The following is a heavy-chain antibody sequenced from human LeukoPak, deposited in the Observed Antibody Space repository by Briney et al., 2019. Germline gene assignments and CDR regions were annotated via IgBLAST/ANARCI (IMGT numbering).Heavy chain of an antibody. Sequence: PSETLSLTCAVFGGSFSGYYWSWIRQPPGKDLEWIGEVNHSGSPNYNPPLRSRVTISVDTSKNQFSLKLSFVTAADTAAYYCARGELALGAFDIWGQGTVVTVSS. CDR3: ARGELALGAFDI. D-gene: IGHD3-3*02. CDR1: GGSFSGYY. CDR2: VNHSGSP. J-gene: IGHJ3*02. V-gene: IGHV4-34*01.